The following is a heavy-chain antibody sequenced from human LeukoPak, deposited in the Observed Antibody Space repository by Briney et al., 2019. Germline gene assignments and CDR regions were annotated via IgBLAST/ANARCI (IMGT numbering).Heavy chain of an antibody. CDR2: ISSSSSYI. V-gene: IGHV3-21*01. D-gene: IGHD3-3*01. J-gene: IGHJ4*02. CDR3: AGEPGSSAGVVPAY. CDR1: GFTFSSYS. Sequence: GGSLRLSCAASGFTFSSYSMNWVRQAPGKGLEWVSSISSSSSYIYYADSVKGRFTISRDNAKNTLYLQVNSPRAEDTAVYYCAGEPGSSAGVVPAYWGQGTLVTVSS.